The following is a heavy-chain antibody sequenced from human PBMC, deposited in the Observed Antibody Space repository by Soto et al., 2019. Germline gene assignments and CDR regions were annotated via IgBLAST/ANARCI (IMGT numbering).Heavy chain of an antibody. D-gene: IGHD3-22*01. V-gene: IGHV3-7*03. CDR1: GFTFSSYW. J-gene: IGHJ4*02. CDR2: IKQDGSEK. Sequence: GGSLRLSCAASGFTFSSYWMSWVRQAPGKGLEWVANIKQDGSEKYYVDSVKGRFTISRDNAKNSLYLQMNSLRAEDTAVYYCARVARAYYYDSSGYPWTYYFDYWGQGTMVTVSS. CDR3: ARVARAYYYDSSGYPWTYYFDY.